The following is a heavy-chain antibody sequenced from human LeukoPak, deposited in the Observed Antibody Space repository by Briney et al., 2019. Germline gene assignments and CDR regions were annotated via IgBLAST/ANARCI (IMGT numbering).Heavy chain of an antibody. V-gene: IGHV3-30-3*01. CDR1: GFTFSSYA. CDR3: ARVGTLYYDFWGGYPYYFDS. CDR2: ISYDGSNK. D-gene: IGHD3-3*01. Sequence: GGSLRLSCAASGFTFSSYAMHWVRQAPGKGLEWVAVISYDGSNKYYADSVKGRFTISRDNSKNTLYLQMNSLRAEDTAVYYCARVGTLYYDFWGGYPYYFDSWGQGPLVTVSS. J-gene: IGHJ4*02.